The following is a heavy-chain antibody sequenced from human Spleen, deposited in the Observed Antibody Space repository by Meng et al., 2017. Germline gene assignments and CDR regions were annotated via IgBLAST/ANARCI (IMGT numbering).Heavy chain of an antibody. Sequence: QVKLQEWGPGLLQPSETLSLTCVVSGGFFSDYYWSWIRQPPGKGLEWIGEINHSGSTNYNPSLESRATISVDTSQNNLSLKLSSVTAADSAVYYCARGPTTMAHDFDYWGQGTLVTVSS. V-gene: IGHV4-34*01. D-gene: IGHD4-11*01. CDR2: INHSGST. CDR3: ARGPTTMAHDFDY. J-gene: IGHJ4*02. CDR1: GGFFSDYY.